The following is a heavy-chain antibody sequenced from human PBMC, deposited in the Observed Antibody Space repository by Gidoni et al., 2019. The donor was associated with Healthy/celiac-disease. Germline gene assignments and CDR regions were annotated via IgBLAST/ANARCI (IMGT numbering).Heavy chain of an antibody. CDR1: GFTFSSYS. CDR2: ISSSSSYI. CDR3: ARDGRDGYNYSPFDY. J-gene: IGHJ4*02. D-gene: IGHD5-12*01. V-gene: IGHV3-21*01. Sequence: EVQLVESGGGLVKPGGSLRLSCAASGFTFSSYSMNWVRQAPGKGLEWVSSISSSSSYIYYAASVKGRFTISRDNAKNSLYLQMNSLRAEDTAVYYCARDGRDGYNYSPFDYWGQGTLVTVSS.